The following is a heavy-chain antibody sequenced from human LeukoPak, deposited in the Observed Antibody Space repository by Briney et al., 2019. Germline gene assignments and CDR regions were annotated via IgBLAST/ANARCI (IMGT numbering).Heavy chain of an antibody. Sequence: PSETLSLTCTVSDGSISSSSYYWGWIRQPPGKGLEWIGSIYYSGSTYYNPSLKSRVTISVDTSKNQFSLKLSSVTAADTAVYYCATLLNIIAVAGTGGTQNWFDPWGQGTLVTVSS. CDR2: IYYSGST. CDR1: DGSISSSSYY. J-gene: IGHJ5*02. V-gene: IGHV4-39*01. D-gene: IGHD6-19*01. CDR3: ATLLNIIAVAGTGGTQNWFDP.